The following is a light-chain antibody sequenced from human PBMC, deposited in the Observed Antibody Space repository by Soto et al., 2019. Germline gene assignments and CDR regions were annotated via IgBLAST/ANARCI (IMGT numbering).Light chain of an antibody. CDR2: GAF. J-gene: IGKJ5*01. CDR3: QQYGSSSIT. CDR1: QSVSSNY. Sequence: EIVLTQSPGTLSLSPGERATFSCRASQSVSSNYLAWYQQKPGQAPRLLIYGAFKRATDIPDRFSGSGSGTEFTLTISRLEPEDFAVYYCQQYGSSSITFGQGTRLEIK. V-gene: IGKV3-20*01.